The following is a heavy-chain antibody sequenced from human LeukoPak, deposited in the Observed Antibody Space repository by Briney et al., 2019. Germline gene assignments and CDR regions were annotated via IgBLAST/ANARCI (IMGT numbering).Heavy chain of an antibody. Sequence: ASVKVSCKASGYTFTSYGISWVRQAPGQGLEWMGWISAYNGKTNYAQKLQGRVTMTTDTSTSTAYMELRSLRSDDTALYYCARGEDYYDSSGYYYTAEYFQHWGQGTLVTVSS. J-gene: IGHJ1*01. V-gene: IGHV1-18*01. CDR3: ARGEDYYDSSGYYYTAEYFQH. D-gene: IGHD3-22*01. CDR2: ISAYNGKT. CDR1: GYTFTSYG.